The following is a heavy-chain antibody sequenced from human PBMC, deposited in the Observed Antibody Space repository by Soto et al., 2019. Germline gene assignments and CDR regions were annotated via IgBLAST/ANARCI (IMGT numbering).Heavy chain of an antibody. CDR1: GFSFSSYA. CDR2: ISYDGSDM. Sequence: GGSLRLSCAASGFSFSSYAIHWVRQAPGKGLEWVAVISYDGSDMYYGDSVKGRFTISRDNSNNTLYLQMNSLRPDDTALYYCAKDPRGIVGAGAWLDYWGQGTLGTVSS. V-gene: IGHV3-30*18. CDR3: AKDPRGIVGAGAWLDY. J-gene: IGHJ4*02. D-gene: IGHD1-26*01.